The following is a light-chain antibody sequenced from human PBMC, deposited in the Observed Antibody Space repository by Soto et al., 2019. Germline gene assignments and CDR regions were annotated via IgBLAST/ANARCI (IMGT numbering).Light chain of an antibody. CDR1: SSDIGAYDY. Sequence: QSALTQPPSASGSPGQSVTISCSGSSSDIGAYDYVSWYQQHPGRAPKVIIYEVNKRPSGVPDRFSGSKSGSTASLTVSGLRPEDEAEYFCNSYAGNDNLLFGGGTQLTVL. V-gene: IGLV2-8*01. CDR2: EVN. J-gene: IGLJ2*01. CDR3: NSYAGNDNLL.